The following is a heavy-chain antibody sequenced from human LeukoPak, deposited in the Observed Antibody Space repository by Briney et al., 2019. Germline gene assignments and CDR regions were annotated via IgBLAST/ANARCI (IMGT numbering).Heavy chain of an antibody. CDR2: IILIFGTA. CDR3: ARDRYDSSGYYKD. D-gene: IGHD3-22*01. Sequence: GASVKVSCKASGGTFSSYAISWVRQAPGQGLEWMGRIILIFGTANYAQKFQGRVTITTDESTSTAYMELSSLRSEDTAVYYCARDRYDSSGYYKDWGQGTLVTVSS. V-gene: IGHV1-69*05. J-gene: IGHJ4*02. CDR1: GGTFSSYA.